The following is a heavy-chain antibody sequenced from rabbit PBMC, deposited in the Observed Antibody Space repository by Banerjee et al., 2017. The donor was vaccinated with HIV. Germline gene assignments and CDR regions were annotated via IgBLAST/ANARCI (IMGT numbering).Heavy chain of an antibody. CDR3: ARDVIWGDWEL. CDR2: IYSRGSA. V-gene: IGHV1S33*01. J-gene: IGHJ6*01. CDR1: GFDISYYH. Sequence: QEQLKESGGGLVQPGASLTLTCKASGFDISYYHMGWVRQAPGKGLEWIGIIYSRGSAYYASWVNGRFTISSDNAQNTLYLQLNSLTATDTATYFCARDVIWGDWELWGPGTLVTVS. D-gene: IGHD4-1*01.